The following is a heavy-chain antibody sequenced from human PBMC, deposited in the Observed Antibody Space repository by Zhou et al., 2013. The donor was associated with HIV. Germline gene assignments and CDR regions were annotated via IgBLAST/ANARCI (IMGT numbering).Heavy chain of an antibody. CDR3: AREYCGGDCYRLWYYYGMDV. Sequence: QVQLVQSGAEVKKPGASVKVSCKASGYTFTGYYMHWVRQAPGQGLEWMGWINPNSGGTNYAQKFQGRVTMTRDTSISTAYMELSRLRSDDTAVYYCAREYCGGDCYRLWYYYGMDVWGQGTTVTVSS. J-gene: IGHJ6*02. CDR1: GYTFTGYY. CDR2: INPNSGGT. V-gene: IGHV1-2*02. D-gene: IGHD2-21*02.